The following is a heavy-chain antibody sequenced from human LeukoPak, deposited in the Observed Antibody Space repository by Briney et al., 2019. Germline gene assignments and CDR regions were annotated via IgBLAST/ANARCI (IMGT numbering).Heavy chain of an antibody. D-gene: IGHD4-17*01. CDR3: AKDAGDYVGY. J-gene: IGHJ4*02. CDR2: ISYDGSNK. Sequence: GGSLRLSCAASGFTFSSYGMHWVRQAPGKGLEWVAVISYDGSNKYYADSVKGRFTISRDNSKNTLYLQMNSLRAEDTAVYYCAKDAGDYVGYWGQGTLVTVSS. CDR1: GFTFSSYG. V-gene: IGHV3-30*18.